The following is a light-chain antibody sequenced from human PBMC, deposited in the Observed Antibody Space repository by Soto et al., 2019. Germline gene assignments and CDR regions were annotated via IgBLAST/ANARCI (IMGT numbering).Light chain of an antibody. CDR1: QSVSSSY. CDR2: GAS. CDR3: QQYNSWPPIT. Sequence: IVLTQSPGTLSLSPGERATLSCRASQSVSSSYLAWYQQKPGQAPRLLIYGASIRATGIPDRFSGGGSGTEFTLTISSLQSEDFAVYYCQQYNSWPPITFGQGTRLENK. J-gene: IGKJ5*01. V-gene: IGKV3-20*01.